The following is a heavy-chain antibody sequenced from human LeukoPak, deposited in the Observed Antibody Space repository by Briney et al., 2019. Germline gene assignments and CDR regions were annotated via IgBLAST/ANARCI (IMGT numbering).Heavy chain of an antibody. CDR2: IKQDGSEK. J-gene: IGHJ4*02. V-gene: IGHV3-7*01. D-gene: IGHD2-21*02. CDR3: ARGMPLAYCGGDCYSGFDY. Sequence: PGGSLRLSCAASGFTFSSYGMHWVRQAPGKGLEWVANIKQDGSEKNYVDSVKGRFTISRDNAKNSLWLQMNSLRAEDTAVYYCARGMPLAYCGGDCYSGFDYWGQGTLVTVSS. CDR1: GFTFSSYG.